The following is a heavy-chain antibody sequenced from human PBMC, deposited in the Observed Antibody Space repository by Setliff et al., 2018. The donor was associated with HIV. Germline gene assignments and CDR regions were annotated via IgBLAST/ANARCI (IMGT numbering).Heavy chain of an antibody. D-gene: IGHD6-19*01. V-gene: IGHV3-48*03. J-gene: IGHJ6*02. CDR3: AICGYRAVAGIYHYYGMDV. CDR1: GFTFSSYE. Sequence: PGGSLRLSCAASGFTFSSYEMNWVRQAPGKGLEWVSYISSSGSTIYYADSVKGRFTISRDNAKNSLYLQMNSLRAEDTAVYYCAICGYRAVAGIYHYYGMDVWGQGTTVT. CDR2: ISSSGSTI.